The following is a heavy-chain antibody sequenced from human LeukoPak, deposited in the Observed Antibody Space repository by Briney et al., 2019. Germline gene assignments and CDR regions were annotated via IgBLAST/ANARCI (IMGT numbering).Heavy chain of an antibody. CDR2: ISSSGSTI. Sequence: GGSLRLSCAASGFTFSDYYMSWIRQAPGKGLEWVSYISSSGSTIYYADSVKGRFTISRDNAKNSLYLQINSLRAEDTAVYYCARVYDSSGYYFDAFDIWGQGTMVTVSS. CDR3: ARVYDSSGYYFDAFDI. V-gene: IGHV3-11*01. J-gene: IGHJ3*02. CDR1: GFTFSDYY. D-gene: IGHD3-22*01.